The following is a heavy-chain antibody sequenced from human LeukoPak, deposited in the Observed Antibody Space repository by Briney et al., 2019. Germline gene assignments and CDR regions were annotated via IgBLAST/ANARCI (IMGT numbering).Heavy chain of an antibody. Sequence: PSETLSLTCAVYGGSFSSYYWSWIRQPAGKGLEWIGRIYTSGSTNYNPSLKSRVTMSVDTSKNQFSLKLSSVTAADTAVYYCARHSSGWSLFEYWGQGTLVTVSS. CDR3: ARHSSGWSLFEY. D-gene: IGHD6-19*01. J-gene: IGHJ4*02. CDR1: GGSFSSYY. V-gene: IGHV4-59*10. CDR2: IYTSGST.